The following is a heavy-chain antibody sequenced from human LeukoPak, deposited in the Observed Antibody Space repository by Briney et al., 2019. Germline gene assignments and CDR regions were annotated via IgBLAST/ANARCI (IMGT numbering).Heavy chain of an antibody. Sequence: QPGRSLRLSCAASGFTFSSYAMHWVRQAPGKGLERVAVISYDGSNKYYADSVKGRFTISRDNSKNTLYLQMNSLRAEDTAVYYCARDRGVFSGSCPLYSFDYWGQGTLVTVSS. J-gene: IGHJ4*02. CDR1: GFTFSSYA. CDR2: ISYDGSNK. CDR3: ARDRGVFSGSCPLYSFDY. D-gene: IGHD1-26*01. V-gene: IGHV3-30-3*01.